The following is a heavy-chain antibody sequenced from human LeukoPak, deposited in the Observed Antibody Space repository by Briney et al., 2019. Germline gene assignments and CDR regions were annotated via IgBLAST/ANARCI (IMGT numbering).Heavy chain of an antibody. CDR1: GYSISSGYY. V-gene: IGHV4-38-2*02. J-gene: IGHJ2*01. CDR3: ARDNWEQLCSSTSCLYWYFDL. CDR2: IYHSGST. Sequence: PSETLSLTCTVSGYSISSGYYWGWIRQPPRKGLEWIGSIYHSGSTYYNPSLKSRVTISVDTSKNQFSLKLSSVTAADTAVYYCARDNWEQLCSSTSCLYWYFDLWGRGTLVTVSS. D-gene: IGHD2-2*01.